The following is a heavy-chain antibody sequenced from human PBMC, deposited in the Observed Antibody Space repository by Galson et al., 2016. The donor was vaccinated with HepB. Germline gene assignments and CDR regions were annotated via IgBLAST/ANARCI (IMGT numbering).Heavy chain of an antibody. Sequence: TLSLTCTVSGASISRGGYYWGWIRQYPGKGLEWIGHMYYSGSPYYNPSLRSRLTLSLDTSKNQLSLRLKSVTAADTAVYYCARGGNNNSGGQIDYWGQGTLVTVSS. CDR3: ARGGNNNSGGQIDY. D-gene: IGHD2-15*01. V-gene: IGHV4-31*03. CDR1: GASISRGGYY. CDR2: MYYSGSP. J-gene: IGHJ4*02.